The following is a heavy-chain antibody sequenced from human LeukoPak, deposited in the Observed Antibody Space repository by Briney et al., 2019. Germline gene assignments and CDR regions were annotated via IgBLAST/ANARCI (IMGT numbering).Heavy chain of an antibody. J-gene: IGHJ4*01. CDR2: VDPNSGGN. CDR1: GYSFTCCY. Sequence: ASVKVSCKAAGYSFTCCYMHWVRLGPGPGQGWVGRVDPNSGGNNYAPKLQGRLTIHSDTPITTAYMKLSRQRPDHTAVYYCARDAERIMIPFGGVIVHDHWGQGTPVTVSS. D-gene: IGHD3-16*02. CDR3: ARDAERIMIPFGGVIVHDH. V-gene: IGHV1-2*06.